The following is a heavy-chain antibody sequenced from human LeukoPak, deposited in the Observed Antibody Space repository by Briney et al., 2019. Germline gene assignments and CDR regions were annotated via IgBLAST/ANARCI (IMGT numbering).Heavy chain of an antibody. J-gene: IGHJ5*02. CDR2: ISAYNGNT. CDR3: AREAGYFAENWFDP. V-gene: IGHV1-18*01. CDR1: GYTFTSYG. Sequence: GASVKVSCKASGYTFTSYGISWVRQAPGQGLEWMGWISAYNGNTNYAQKLQGRVTMTTDTSTNTAYMELRSLRSDDTAVYYCAREAGYFAENWFDPRGQGTLVTVSS. D-gene: IGHD3-9*01.